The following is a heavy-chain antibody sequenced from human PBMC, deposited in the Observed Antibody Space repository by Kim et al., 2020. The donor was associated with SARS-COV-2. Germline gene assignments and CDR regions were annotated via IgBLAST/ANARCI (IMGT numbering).Heavy chain of an antibody. V-gene: IGHV3-23*01. J-gene: IGHJ4*02. CDR3: TKRTSGAWPFDY. Sequence: GGSLRLSCEASGFTFTSYAMTWVRQAPGKGLEWVASIGITGGNTYYADSVKGRFTISRDNSRDTLFLHMNSLRAEDTAAYYCTKRTSGAWPFDYWGQGTLVTVSS. CDR2: IGITGGNT. D-gene: IGHD2-2*01. CDR1: GFTFTSYA.